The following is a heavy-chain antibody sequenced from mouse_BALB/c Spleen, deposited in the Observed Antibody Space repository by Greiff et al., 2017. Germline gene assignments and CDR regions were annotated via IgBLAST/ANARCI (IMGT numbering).Heavy chain of an antibody. CDR3: ARKGGSSGGFAY. V-gene: IGHV2-2*02. J-gene: IGHJ3*01. D-gene: IGHD3-1*01. CDR1: GFSLTRYG. CDR2: IWSGGST. Sequence: VQLQQSGPGLVQPSQSLSITCTVSGFSLTRYGVHWVRQSPGKGLEWLGVIWSGGSTDYNAAFISRLSISKDNSKSQVFFKMNSLQANDTAIYYCARKGGSSGGFAYWGQGTLVTVSA.